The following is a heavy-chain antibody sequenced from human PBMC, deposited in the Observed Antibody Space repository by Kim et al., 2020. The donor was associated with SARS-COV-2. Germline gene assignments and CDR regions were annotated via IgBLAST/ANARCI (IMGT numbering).Heavy chain of an antibody. CDR3: VRGHKSFDL. V-gene: IGHV3-72*01. CDR2: SRHSPSNYTK. CDR1: GFSLRDYF. J-gene: IGHJ5*02. Sequence: GGSLRLSCAASGFSLRDYFMNWVRQVPGKGLEWIGSSRHSPSNYTKEYAASVQGRFTVPRDDSKTSLHLLMTSLGTEDTAVYYCVRGHKSFDLWGQGTLVTVSS.